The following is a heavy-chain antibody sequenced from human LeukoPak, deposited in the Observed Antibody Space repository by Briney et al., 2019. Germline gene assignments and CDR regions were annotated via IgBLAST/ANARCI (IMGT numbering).Heavy chain of an antibody. CDR3: ARPAPYCGYDWGDGDFDY. J-gene: IGHJ4*02. V-gene: IGHV4-34*01. CDR2: INPSGST. D-gene: IGHD5-12*01. CDR1: GGTFTGYY. Sequence: ETLNLTCDAYGGTFTGYYWRWIRQPPGQGLEWIGEINPSGSTNYNPSVKSLVAISVDTSKNQSSLELSAVTAADTAVYYWARPAPYCGYDWGDGDFDYWGQGTLVTVSS.